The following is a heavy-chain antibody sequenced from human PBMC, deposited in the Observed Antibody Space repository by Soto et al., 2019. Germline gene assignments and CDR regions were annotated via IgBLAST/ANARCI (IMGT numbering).Heavy chain of an antibody. CDR1: GGSISSGDYY. CDR2: IYYSGST. D-gene: IGHD3-10*01. V-gene: IGHV4-30-4*01. Sequence: QVQLQESGPGLVKPSQTLSLTCTVSGGSISSGDYYWSWIRQPPGKGLEWIGYIYYSGSTYYNPSPKSRVTISLDTSKNQFSLKLSSVTAADTAVYYCARDSVYYGSGTYGMDVWGQGTTVTVSS. CDR3: ARDSVYYGSGTYGMDV. J-gene: IGHJ6*02.